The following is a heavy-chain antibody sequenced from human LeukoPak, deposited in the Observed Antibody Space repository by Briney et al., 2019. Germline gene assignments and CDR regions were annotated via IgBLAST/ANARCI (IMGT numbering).Heavy chain of an antibody. CDR3: ARGPYSYDSSGAFDI. CDR2: ISSSGST. D-gene: IGHD3-22*01. Sequence: SETLSLTCTVSGDSISSGDYYWSWIRQPAGKGLEWIGRISSSGSTSYNPSLKRRVTISVDTSKNQFSLKLSSVTAADTAVYFCARGPYSYDSSGAFDIWGQGTMVTVSS. J-gene: IGHJ3*02. CDR1: GDSISSGDYY. V-gene: IGHV4-61*02.